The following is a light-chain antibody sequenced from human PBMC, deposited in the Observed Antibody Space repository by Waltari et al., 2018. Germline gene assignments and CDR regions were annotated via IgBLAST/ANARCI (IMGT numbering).Light chain of an antibody. CDR1: SSNIGAGYD. Sequence: QSVLTQPPSVSGDPGQRVTISCTGSSSNIGAGYDVHWYQQLPGTAPKLLISGNSNRPSGVPDRFSGSKSGTSASLAITGLQAEDEADYYCQSYDSSLSGGVFGGGTKLTVL. CDR2: GNS. V-gene: IGLV1-40*01. J-gene: IGLJ2*01. CDR3: QSYDSSLSGGV.